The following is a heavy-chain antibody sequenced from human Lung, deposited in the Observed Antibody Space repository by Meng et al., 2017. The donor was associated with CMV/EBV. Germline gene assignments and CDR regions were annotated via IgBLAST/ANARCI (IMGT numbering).Heavy chain of an antibody. CDR3: AKMMWRGSGRSSFYYGMDV. CDR2: IWYDGGNK. Sequence: LTXXASGFIFSNYGMHWVRQAPGKGLEWVAVIWYDGGNKYYVDSVKGRFTISRDNSKNTLYLQMNSLRAEDTAVYYCAKMMWRGSGRSSFYYGMDVWGQGTTVTVSS. CDR1: GFIFSNYG. V-gene: IGHV3-33*06. D-gene: IGHD3-10*01. J-gene: IGHJ6*02.